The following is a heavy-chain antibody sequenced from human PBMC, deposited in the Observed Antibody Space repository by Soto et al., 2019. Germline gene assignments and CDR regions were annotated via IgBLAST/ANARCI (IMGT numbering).Heavy chain of an antibody. J-gene: IGHJ4*02. Sequence: QVQLQQSGPGLVKPSQTLSLTCAISGDSVSSNSAAWNWIWQSPSRGLEWLGRTYYRSKWYRDYDLSVRSRITLNPDTSKNPFSRHLKSVTPEDPAVYYCARYTSSWYLDFWGQGTLVTVSS. CDR2: TYYRSKWYR. D-gene: IGHD6-13*01. CDR1: GDSVSSNSAA. CDR3: ARYTSSWYLDF. V-gene: IGHV6-1*01.